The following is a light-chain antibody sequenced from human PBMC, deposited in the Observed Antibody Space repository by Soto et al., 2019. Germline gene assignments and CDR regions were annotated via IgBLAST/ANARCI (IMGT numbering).Light chain of an antibody. CDR1: LSLSSTY. CDR3: QQYVPSPPMYT. V-gene: IGKV3-20*01. Sequence: EIVLTQSPGTLSLSPGERATLSCRDSLSLSSTYLAWYQQKSGQALRLLIYGASSRATGIPDRFGGSGSGTDFTLTISRLAPEDFAVYYCQQYVPSPPMYTFGQGTKLEIK. CDR2: GAS. J-gene: IGKJ2*01.